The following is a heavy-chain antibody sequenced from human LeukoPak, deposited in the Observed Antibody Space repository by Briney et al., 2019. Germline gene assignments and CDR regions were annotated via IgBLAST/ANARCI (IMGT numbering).Heavy chain of an antibody. Sequence: SETLSLTCTVSGGSISSYYWSWIRQPPGKGLEWIGYIYYSGSTNYNPSLKSRVTISVDTSKNQFSLKLSSVTAADTAVYYCAGRRDGYRIGGSDAFDIWGQGTMVTVSS. V-gene: IGHV4-59*01. CDR2: IYYSGST. J-gene: IGHJ3*02. D-gene: IGHD5-24*01. CDR1: GGSISSYY. CDR3: AGRRDGYRIGGSDAFDI.